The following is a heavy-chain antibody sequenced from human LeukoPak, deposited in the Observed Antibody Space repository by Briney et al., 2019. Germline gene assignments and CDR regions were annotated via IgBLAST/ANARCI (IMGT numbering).Heavy chain of an antibody. Sequence: SETLSLTCTVSGGSISSYYWSWIRQPPGKGLEGIGYIYYSGSTNYNPSLKSRVTISVDTSTNQFSLKLSSVTAADTAVYYCARVYDSSGFYFDYWGQGTLVTVSS. V-gene: IGHV4-59*01. D-gene: IGHD3-22*01. CDR2: IYYSGST. CDR1: GGSISSYY. CDR3: ARVYDSSGFYFDY. J-gene: IGHJ4*02.